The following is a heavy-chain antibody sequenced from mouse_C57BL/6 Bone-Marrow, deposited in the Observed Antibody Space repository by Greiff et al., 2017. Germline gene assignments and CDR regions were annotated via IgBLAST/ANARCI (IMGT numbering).Heavy chain of an antibody. CDR2: FSNGGGST. V-gene: IGHV5-12*01. Sequence: EVQLVESGGGLVQPGGSLKLSCAASGFTFSDYYMYWVRQTPAKRLVWVAYFSNGGGSTYYPDTVKGRVTISRDNAKNTLYLLMRRLKSEDTAMYYCARADYYGSSYDYAMDYWGQGTSVTVSS. CDR1: GFTFSDYY. CDR3: ARADYYGSSYDYAMDY. J-gene: IGHJ4*01. D-gene: IGHD1-1*01.